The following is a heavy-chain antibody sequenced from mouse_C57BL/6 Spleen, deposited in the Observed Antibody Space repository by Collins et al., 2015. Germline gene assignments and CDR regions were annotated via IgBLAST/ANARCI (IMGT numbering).Heavy chain of an antibody. CDR2: ISTYYGDA. Sequence: QVQLQQSGAELVRPGVSVKISCKGSGYTFTDYAMHWVKQSHAKSLEWIGVISTYYGDASYNQKFKGKATMTVDKPSSTAYMELARLTSEDSAIYYCARKKGNAMDYWGQGTSITVSS. J-gene: IGHJ4*01. CDR1: GYTFTDYA. V-gene: IGHV1S137*01. CDR3: ARKKGNAMDY.